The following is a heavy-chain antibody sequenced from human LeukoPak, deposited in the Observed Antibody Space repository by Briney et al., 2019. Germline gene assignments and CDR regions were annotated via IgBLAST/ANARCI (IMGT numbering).Heavy chain of an antibody. CDR2: IYYSGST. D-gene: IGHD6-13*01. CDR3: ARVIAAAPYYMDV. Sequence: SETLSLTCSVPGGSISSDYWSWIRQPPGKGLEWIGYIYYSGSTNYNPSLKSRVTISVDTSKNQFSLKLSSVTAADTAVYYCARVIAAAPYYMDVWGKGTTVTVSS. J-gene: IGHJ6*03. V-gene: IGHV4-59*01. CDR1: GGSISSDY.